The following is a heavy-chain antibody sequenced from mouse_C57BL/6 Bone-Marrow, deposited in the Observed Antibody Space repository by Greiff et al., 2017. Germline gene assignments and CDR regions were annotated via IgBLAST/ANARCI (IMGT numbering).Heavy chain of an antibody. D-gene: IGHD2-4*01. CDR3: ARSSTMITAVDY. CDR1: GFTFSSYA. V-gene: IGHV5-4*01. J-gene: IGHJ2*01. Sequence: EVQGVESGGGLVKPGGSLKLSCAASGFTFSSYAMSWVRQTPETRLEWVATISDGGSYTYYPDNVKGRFTISRDNAKNNLYLQMSHLKSEDTAMYYCARSSTMITAVDYWGQGTTLTVSS. CDR2: ISDGGSYT.